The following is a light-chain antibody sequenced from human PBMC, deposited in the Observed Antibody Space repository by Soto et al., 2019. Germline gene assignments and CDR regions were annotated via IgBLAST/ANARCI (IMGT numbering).Light chain of an antibody. CDR2: DVS. CDR1: NSDVGGYNY. CDR3: TSYTSASTQV. V-gene: IGLV2-14*01. Sequence: QSALTQPASVSGSPGQSITISCTGTNSDVGGYNYVSWYQQHPGKAPKLMIYDVSNRPSGVSNRFSGSKSGNTASLTISGPQAEDEADYYCTSYTSASTQVFGGGTKLTVL. J-gene: IGLJ2*01.